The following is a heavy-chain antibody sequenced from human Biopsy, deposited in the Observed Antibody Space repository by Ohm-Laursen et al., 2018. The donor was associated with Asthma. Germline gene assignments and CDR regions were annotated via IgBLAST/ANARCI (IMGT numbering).Heavy chain of an antibody. CDR2: HDHEEGGT. D-gene: IGHD4-17*01. CDR1: GYSLTDLS. Sequence: ATVKISCKISGYSLTDLSMHWVRQAPGQGLGWMGGHDHEEGGTVNARRFQGRVTMTEDISTDTAYMELSSLSSDDTAVYYCASDFPKDYVRYNFQFWGQGTLVTVSS. CDR3: ASDFPKDYVRYNFQF. V-gene: IGHV1-24*01. J-gene: IGHJ4*02.